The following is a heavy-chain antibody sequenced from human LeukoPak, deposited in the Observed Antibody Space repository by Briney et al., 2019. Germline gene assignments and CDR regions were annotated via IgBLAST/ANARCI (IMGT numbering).Heavy chain of an antibody. V-gene: IGHV4-59*01. Sequence: PSETLSLTCTVSGGSISSYYWSWIRQPPGKGLEWLGYIYYSGSTNYNPSLKSRVTISVDTSKNQFSLKLSSVTAADTAVYYCARGITFNWFDPWGQGTLVTVSS. CDR1: GGSISSYY. D-gene: IGHD3-16*01. CDR2: IYYSGST. J-gene: IGHJ5*02. CDR3: ARGITFNWFDP.